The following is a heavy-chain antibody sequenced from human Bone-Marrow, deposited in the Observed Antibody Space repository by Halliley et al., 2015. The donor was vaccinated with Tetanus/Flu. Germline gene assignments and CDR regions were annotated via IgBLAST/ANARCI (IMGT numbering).Heavy chain of an antibody. D-gene: IGHD6-19*01. V-gene: IGHV4-59*08. CDR3: ARHRGTSGWQTDAFEI. Sequence: TLSLTCTVSGGSISSDYWSWIRQPPGKGLEWIASIYYYGGINYNPSFETRVTMSIHTSRQQFSLKLSYVTATDSAVYYCARHRGTSGWQTDAFEIWGQGTMVTVSS. CDR2: IYYYGGI. CDR1: GGSISSDY. J-gene: IGHJ3*02.